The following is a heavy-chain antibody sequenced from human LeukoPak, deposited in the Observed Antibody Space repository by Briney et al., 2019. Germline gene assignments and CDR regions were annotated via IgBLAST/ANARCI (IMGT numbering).Heavy chain of an antibody. CDR1: GGTFNIDA. D-gene: IGHD2-21*02. CDR3: ARRLQSGGYYYYSIDV. CDR2: ITPIFGTP. V-gene: IGHV1-69*13. J-gene: IGHJ6*02. Sequence: SVKVSCKASGGTFNIDALNWVRQAPGQGLEWLGGITPIFGTPSYAQKFKGRVTITADESTNTGYMELSSLRSEDTAVYYCARRLQSGGYYYYSIDVWGPGTTVAVPS.